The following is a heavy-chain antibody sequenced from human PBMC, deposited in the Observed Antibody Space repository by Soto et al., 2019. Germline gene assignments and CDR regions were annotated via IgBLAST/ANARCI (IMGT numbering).Heavy chain of an antibody. CDR3: ARDPGGYDLVFGWFDP. CDR1: GFTLSSYA. J-gene: IGHJ5*02. D-gene: IGHD5-12*01. Sequence: QVQLVESGGGVVQPGRSLRLSCAASGFTLSSYAMHWVRQAPGKGLEWVAVISYDGSNKYYADSVKGRFTISRDNSKNTLYLQMNSLRAEDTAVYYCARDPGGYDLVFGWFDPWGQGTLVTVSS. V-gene: IGHV3-30-3*01. CDR2: ISYDGSNK.